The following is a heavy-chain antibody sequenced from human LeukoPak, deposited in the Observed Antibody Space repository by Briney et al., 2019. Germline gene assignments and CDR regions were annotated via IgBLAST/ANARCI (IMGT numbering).Heavy chain of an antibody. CDR2: IYSDDRT. CDR3: AREVMAKRRAFDI. Sequence: GGSLRLSCAASGFTASSNYMSWVRQAPGKGLEWVSVIYSDDRTYYADSVKGRFAISRHTSKKTLYLQMNSLRAEDTAVYYCAREVMAKRRAFDIWGQGTVVTVSS. CDR1: GFTASSNY. V-gene: IGHV3-53*04. D-gene: IGHD2-8*01. J-gene: IGHJ3*02.